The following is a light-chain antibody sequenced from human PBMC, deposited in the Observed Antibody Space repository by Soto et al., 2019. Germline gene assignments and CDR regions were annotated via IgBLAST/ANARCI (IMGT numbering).Light chain of an antibody. CDR1: QAISNY. Sequence: DIQMTTYTSLLSASVGDGVSIICRASQAISNYLNWYQQRPWKAPNLLIFGAKTLQSGVPSRFSGSGYGTDFTLTITTLQPEDVGIYYCQKCHATPLTCGKGKRRAIK. CDR3: QKCHATPLT. V-gene: IGKV1-39*01. CDR2: GAK. J-gene: IGKJ5*01.